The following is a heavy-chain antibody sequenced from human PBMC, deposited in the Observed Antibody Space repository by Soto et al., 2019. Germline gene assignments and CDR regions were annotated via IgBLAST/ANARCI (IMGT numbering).Heavy chain of an antibody. Sequence: QVQLVQSGAEVKKPGASVKVSCKASGYTFTSYGISWVRQAPGQGLAWMGWISAYNGNTNYAQKLQGRVTMTTDTSTSTAYMELRSLRSDDTAVYYCARDGSPFYYDSSGYYPPGAFDIWGQGTMVTVSS. CDR2: ISAYNGNT. J-gene: IGHJ3*02. CDR1: GYTFTSYG. D-gene: IGHD3-22*01. V-gene: IGHV1-18*04. CDR3: ARDGSPFYYDSSGYYPPGAFDI.